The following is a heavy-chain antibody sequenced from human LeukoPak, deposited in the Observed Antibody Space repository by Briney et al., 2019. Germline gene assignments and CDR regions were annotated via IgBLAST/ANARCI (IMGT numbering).Heavy chain of an antibody. J-gene: IGHJ4*02. V-gene: IGHV3-74*01. CDR3: ARRPATMNAAFDY. Sequence: GGSLRLSCAASGFTFSNSWMHWVRQAPGKGLMWVSHIHSDGSTTSFADSVKGRFTISRDNAKNTLYLQMSSLRAEDTAVYYCARRPATMNAAFDYWGQGTLVTVSS. CDR1: GFTFSNSW. D-gene: IGHD3-22*01. CDR2: IHSDGSTT.